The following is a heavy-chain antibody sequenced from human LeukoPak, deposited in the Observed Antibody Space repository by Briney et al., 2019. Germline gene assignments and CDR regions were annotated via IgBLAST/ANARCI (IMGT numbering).Heavy chain of an antibody. Sequence: PGGSLTLSCAASGFTFSSYAMNWVRQAPGKGLEWVSGLSGTGVMTYYADSVKGRFTISRDNSKNTLYLQMNSLRAEDTAVYYCAKRGYYYDSSGDYYFDYRGQGTLVTVSS. CDR1: GFTFSSYA. J-gene: IGHJ4*02. V-gene: IGHV3-23*01. D-gene: IGHD3-22*01. CDR2: LSGTGVMT. CDR3: AKRGYYYDSSGDYYFDY.